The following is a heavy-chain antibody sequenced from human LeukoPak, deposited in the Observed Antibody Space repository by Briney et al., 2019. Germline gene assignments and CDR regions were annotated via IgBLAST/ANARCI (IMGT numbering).Heavy chain of an antibody. J-gene: IGHJ4*02. Sequence: GGSLRLSCAASGFTFSSYAMSWVRQAPGKGLEWVSAISGSGGSTYYADSVKGRFTISRDNSKNTLYPQMNSLRAEDTAVYYCAKDRGGYGAAGTGFDYWGQGTLVTVSS. CDR3: AKDRGGYGAAGTGFDY. CDR1: GFTFSSYA. CDR2: ISGSGGST. V-gene: IGHV3-23*01. D-gene: IGHD6-13*01.